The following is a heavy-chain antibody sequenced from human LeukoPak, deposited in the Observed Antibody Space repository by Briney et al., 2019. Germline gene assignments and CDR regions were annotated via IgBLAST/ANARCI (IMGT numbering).Heavy chain of an antibody. CDR3: TTTYYGFWSGYLGMDV. Sequence: GGSLRLSCAASGFTFSNAWMSWVRQAPGKGLEWVGRIKSKTDGGTTDYAAPVKGRFTISRDDSKNTLYLQMNSLKTEDTAVYYCTTTYYGFWSGYLGMDVWGQGTTVTVSS. CDR2: IKSKTDGGTT. V-gene: IGHV3-15*01. D-gene: IGHD3-3*01. J-gene: IGHJ6*02. CDR1: GFTFSNAW.